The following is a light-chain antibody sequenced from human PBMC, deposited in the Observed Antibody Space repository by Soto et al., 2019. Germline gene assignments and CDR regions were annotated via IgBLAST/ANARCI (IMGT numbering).Light chain of an antibody. V-gene: IGKV3-15*01. J-gene: IGKJ5*01. CDR2: GAS. Sequence: EVVLTQSPATLSVSPGERATLSCRASQSVSSNLAWYQQQPGQAPRLLIYGASTRATGIPARFSGSGSGTEFTLTISSLQSEDLAIYYCHQYKSWPPFTFGQGTRLEIK. CDR3: HQYKSWPPFT. CDR1: QSVSSN.